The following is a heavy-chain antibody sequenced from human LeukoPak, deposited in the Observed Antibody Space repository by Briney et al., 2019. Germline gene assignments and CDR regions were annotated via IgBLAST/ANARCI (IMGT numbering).Heavy chain of an antibody. CDR3: AKDAGQYSSSWYYGY. J-gene: IGHJ4*02. Sequence: SCKASGGTFSSYAMSWVRQAPGKGLEWVSAISGSGGSTYYADSVKGRFTISRDNSKNTLYLQMNSLRVEDTAVYYCAKDAGQYSSSWYYGYWGQGTLVTVSS. V-gene: IGHV3-23*01. CDR1: GGTFSSYA. CDR2: ISGSGGST. D-gene: IGHD6-13*01.